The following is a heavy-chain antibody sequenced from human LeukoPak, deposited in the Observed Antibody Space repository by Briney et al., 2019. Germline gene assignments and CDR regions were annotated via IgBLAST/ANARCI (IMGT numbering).Heavy chain of an antibody. CDR1: NGSMTSDSYY. CDR2: IFYSGKT. D-gene: IGHD2-2*03. CDR3: ARLWIVATWFDA. V-gene: IGHV4-39*02. Sequence: SETLSLTCTVSNGSMTSDSYYWAWVRQPPGKGLEWIGTIFYSGKTYYSASLKSRVTVSLDTSKKNFSLRLSSVTAANTAVYYCARLWIVATWFDAWGQGALVTVSS. J-gene: IGHJ5*02.